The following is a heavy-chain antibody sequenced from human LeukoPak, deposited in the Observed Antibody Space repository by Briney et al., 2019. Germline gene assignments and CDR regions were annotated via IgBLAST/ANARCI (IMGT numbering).Heavy chain of an antibody. J-gene: IGHJ4*02. V-gene: IGHV3-21*01. D-gene: IGHD3-22*01. Sequence: PGGSLRLSCAASGFTFSIYSMNWVRQAPGKGVEWVSSISSSSSYIYYADSVKGRFTISRDDAKNSLYLQMNSLRAEDTAVYYCARVVYYDSSGYNYWGQGTLVTVSS. CDR1: GFTFSIYS. CDR3: ARVVYYDSSGYNY. CDR2: ISSSSSYI.